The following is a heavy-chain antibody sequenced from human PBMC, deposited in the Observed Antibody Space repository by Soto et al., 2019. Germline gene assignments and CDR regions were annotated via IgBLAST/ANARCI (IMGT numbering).Heavy chain of an antibody. CDR1: GLAVSSNY. CDR3: ARSRTGTTYGGMDV. D-gene: IGHD1-7*01. V-gene: IGHV3-66*01. CDR2: IHSGGDT. Sequence: EVQLVESGGDLVQSGGSVRLSCAASGLAVSSNYMTWVRQAPGKGLEWVSVIHSGGDTHYADSVRGRFTISRDNSKNTLYLQMNSLRAEDTAVYYCARSRTGTTYGGMDVWGQGTTVTVSS. J-gene: IGHJ6*02.